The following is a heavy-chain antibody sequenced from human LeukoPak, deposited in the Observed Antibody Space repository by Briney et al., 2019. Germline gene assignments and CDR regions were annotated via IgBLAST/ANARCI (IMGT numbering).Heavy chain of an antibody. V-gene: IGHV1-18*01. CDR3: ARNLITTGYSSGSYPRQLGYYYGMDV. CDR1: GYTFTSYG. Sequence: ASVTVSCKASGYTFTSYGISWVRQAPGQGLEWMGWISAYNGNTNYAQKLQGRVTMTTDTSTSTAYMELRSLRSDDTAVYYCARNLITTGYSSGSYPRQLGYYYGMDVWGQGTTVTVSS. J-gene: IGHJ6*02. D-gene: IGHD6-19*01. CDR2: ISAYNGNT.